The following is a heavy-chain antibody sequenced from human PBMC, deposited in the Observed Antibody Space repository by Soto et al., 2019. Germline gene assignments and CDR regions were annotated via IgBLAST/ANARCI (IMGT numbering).Heavy chain of an antibody. CDR1: GGSISSGGYY. V-gene: IGHV4-31*03. CDR3: ARSVFP. CDR2: IYYSGSN. Sequence: QVQLQESGPGLVKPSQTLSLTCTVSGGSISSGGYYWTWIRQHPGRGLEWIGYIYYSGSNYYTPSLKRRVTISVNTSKTQFSLKLSSVTAAHTAVYYCARSVFPWGQGTLVTVSS. J-gene: IGHJ5*02.